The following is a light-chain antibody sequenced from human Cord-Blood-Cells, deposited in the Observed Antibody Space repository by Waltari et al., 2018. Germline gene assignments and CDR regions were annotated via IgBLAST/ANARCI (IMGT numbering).Light chain of an antibody. CDR3: QESYSTLWT. CDR2: AAS. CDR1: QSISSY. J-gene: IGKJ1*01. V-gene: IGKV1-39*01. Sequence: DIQMTQSPSSLSAAVGDRVTINCRASQSISSYLNWYQQKPGKAPNLLIYAASSLQSGVPSRFSGSGAGTDFTLTISSLQPEDFATYYCQESYSTLWTFGQGTKVEIK.